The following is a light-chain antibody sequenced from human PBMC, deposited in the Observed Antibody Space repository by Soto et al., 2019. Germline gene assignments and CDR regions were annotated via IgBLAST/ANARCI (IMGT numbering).Light chain of an antibody. J-gene: IGKJ4*01. V-gene: IGKV1-27*01. CDR1: QDIGNF. Sequence: ILMTQYPSSLSAFVGDRSTITGRASQDIGNFLAWYQQKPGKVPKLLIYAASTLQSGVPSRFSGSGSGTDFTLTISSLQPEDVATYYCQKCKVAPFTFGGGTKVDIK. CDR2: AAS. CDR3: QKCKVAPFT.